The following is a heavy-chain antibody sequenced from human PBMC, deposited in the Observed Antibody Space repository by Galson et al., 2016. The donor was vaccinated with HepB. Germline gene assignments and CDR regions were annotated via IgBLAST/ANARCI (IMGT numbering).Heavy chain of an antibody. CDR1: GGSVSRSAFY. Sequence: SETLSLTCTVSGGSVSRSAFYWSWVRQSPGKGLEWIGSISDSGSTNYNPSLKSRVTISVDTSKNQFSLKLTSVTATDTAVYYCARDKIAVSGGVYYYYGMDVWGQGTTVTVSS. CDR2: ISDSGST. J-gene: IGHJ6*02. D-gene: IGHD6-19*01. V-gene: IGHV4-61*08. CDR3: ARDKIAVSGGVYYYYGMDV.